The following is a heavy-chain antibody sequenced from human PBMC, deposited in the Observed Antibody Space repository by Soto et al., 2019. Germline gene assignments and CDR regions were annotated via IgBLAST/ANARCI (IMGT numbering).Heavy chain of an antibody. CDR2: ISSDGNHK. CDR3: ARWEQPLFDY. D-gene: IGHD1-26*01. Sequence: QVQLVESGGGVVQPGRSLRLSCAASGFTVSAYTMHWVRPAPGKGLEWVAVISSDGNHKNYTDSVKGRFTISRDTSTNTLYLQMNSLRAEDTAVYYCARWEQPLFDYWGQGTLVTVSS. V-gene: IGHV3-30-3*01. J-gene: IGHJ4*02. CDR1: GFTVSAYT.